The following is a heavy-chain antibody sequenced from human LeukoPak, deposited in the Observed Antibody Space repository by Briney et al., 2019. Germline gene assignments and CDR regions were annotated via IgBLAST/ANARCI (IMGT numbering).Heavy chain of an antibody. Sequence: SVKVSCKASGGTFSGYAISWVRQAPGQGLEWMGRIIPILGITTHAQRFQGRVTITADKSTSTAYMALSSLRSEDTAVYYCARDRVAVAAEGHDSWGQGTLVTVSS. CDR2: IIPILGIT. D-gene: IGHD6-19*01. CDR3: ARDRVAVAAEGHDS. J-gene: IGHJ4*02. V-gene: IGHV1-69*04. CDR1: GGTFSGYA.